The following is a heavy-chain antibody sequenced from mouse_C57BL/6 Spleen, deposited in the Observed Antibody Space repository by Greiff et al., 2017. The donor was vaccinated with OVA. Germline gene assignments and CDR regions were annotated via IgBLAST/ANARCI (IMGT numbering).Heavy chain of an antibody. D-gene: IGHD2-1*01. CDR1: GYTFTEYT. V-gene: IGHV1-62-2*01. CDR2: FYPGSGSI. J-gene: IGHJ3*01. Sequence: VMLVESGAELVKPGASVKLSCKASGYTFTEYTIHWVKQRSGQGLEWIGWFYPGSGSIKYNENFKAKATLTADKSSSTVYMELSRLTSEDAAVYFCGRSEDAHGNGGFFAYWGQGTLVTVSA. CDR3: GRSEDAHGNGGFFAY.